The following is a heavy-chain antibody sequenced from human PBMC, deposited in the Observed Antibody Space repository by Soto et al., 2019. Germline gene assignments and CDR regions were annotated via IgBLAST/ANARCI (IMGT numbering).Heavy chain of an antibody. CDR3: AGYGTRHSSPFSPVYYGMAV. V-gene: IGHV1-69*06. D-gene: IGHD6-19*01. CDR1: VGTNSSYA. CDR2: IIPIFSTT. J-gene: IGHJ6*02. Sequence: QVQLVQSGAEVNKPGSSVKVSCKASVGTNSSYAISWVRQAPGPGLEWMGGIIPIFSTTNYAQKFQGRVTRTTDNSTHTAYIAVSGLRTESTAVYYCAGYGTRHSSPFSPVYYGMAVWGQGTTVTVSS.